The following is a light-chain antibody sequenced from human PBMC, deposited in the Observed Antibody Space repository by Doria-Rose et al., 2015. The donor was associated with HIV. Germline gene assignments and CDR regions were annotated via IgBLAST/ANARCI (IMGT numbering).Light chain of an antibody. CDR1: QRFSSTY. Sequence: DIVMTQTPGTLSLSPGERATLSCRASQRFSSTYLAWYQQKPGQAPRLLIYDGSTRATGIPDRFSASGSGTDFTRTINRLEPEDFSLYYCHQYGASWTFGQGTKVEI. CDR2: DGS. V-gene: IGKV3-20*01. J-gene: IGKJ1*01. CDR3: HQYGASWT.